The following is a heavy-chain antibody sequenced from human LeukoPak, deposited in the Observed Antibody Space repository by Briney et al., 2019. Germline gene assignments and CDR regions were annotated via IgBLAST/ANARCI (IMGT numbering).Heavy chain of an antibody. Sequence: GGSLRLSCAASGFTFSTYEMTWVRQSPGKGLEWVSYISSSGSTIYYADSVKGRFTISRDNARNSLYLQMNGLRAEDTAVYYCARDNYDSSGPYYFDYWGQGTLVTVSS. CDR3: ARDNYDSSGPYYFDY. CDR1: GFTFSTYE. J-gene: IGHJ4*02. CDR2: ISSSGSTI. V-gene: IGHV3-48*03. D-gene: IGHD3-22*01.